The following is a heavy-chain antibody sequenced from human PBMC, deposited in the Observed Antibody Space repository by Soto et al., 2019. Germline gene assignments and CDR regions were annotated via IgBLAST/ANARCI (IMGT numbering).Heavy chain of an antibody. CDR2: ISAKHGNT. J-gene: IGHJ4*02. CDR1: GYNLSTYA. Sequence: QVHLVQSGGEVKKPGASVIVYCKTSGYNLSTYAINWVRQAPGRGLEWIGGISAKHGNTDYPRKFQGRVTVTMDTSTTTSSMEVRNLSSDGPAVYYGASGYFDHFFAFWGQGTLVTVSS. D-gene: IGHD3-22*01. V-gene: IGHV1-18*04. CDR3: ASGYFDHFFAF.